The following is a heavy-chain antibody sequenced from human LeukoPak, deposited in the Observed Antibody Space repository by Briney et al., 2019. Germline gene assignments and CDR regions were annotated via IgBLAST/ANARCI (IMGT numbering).Heavy chain of an antibody. CDR2: ISSSSSYI. CDR3: ARVKGDEPPY. Sequence: PGGSLRLSCAASGFTFSSYAMSWVRQAPGKGLEWVSSISSSSSYIYYADSVKGRFTISRDNAKNSLYLQMNSLRAEDTAVYYCARVKGDEPPYWGQGTLVTVSS. V-gene: IGHV3-21*01. D-gene: IGHD2-21*01. CDR1: GFTFSSYA. J-gene: IGHJ4*02.